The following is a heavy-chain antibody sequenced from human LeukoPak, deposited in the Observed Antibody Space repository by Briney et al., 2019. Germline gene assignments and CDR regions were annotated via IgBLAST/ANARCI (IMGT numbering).Heavy chain of an antibody. Sequence: GGSLRLSCAASGFTFSSYAMSWVRQAPGKGLEWVSAISGSGGSTHYADSVKGRFTISRDNSKNTLYLQMNSLRAEDTAVYNCAKVHGLNRYYDYVWGSYRAFDYWAREPWSPSPQ. V-gene: IGHV3-23*01. CDR2: ISGSGGST. CDR3: AKVHGLNRYYDYVWGSYRAFDY. J-gene: IGHJ4*02. CDR1: GFTFSSYA. D-gene: IGHD3-16*02.